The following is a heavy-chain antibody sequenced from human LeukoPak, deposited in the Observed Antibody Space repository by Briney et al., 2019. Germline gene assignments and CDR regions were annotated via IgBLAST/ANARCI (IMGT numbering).Heavy chain of an antibody. CDR2: IIPIFGTA. J-gene: IGHJ3*02. CDR3: ARDHMDEGAFDI. Sequence: SVKVPCKASGGTFSSYAISWVRQAPGQGLEWMGGIIPIFGTANYAQKFQGRVTITADKSTSTAYMELSSLRSEDTAVYYCARDHMDEGAFDIWGQGTMVTVSS. D-gene: IGHD2-2*03. V-gene: IGHV1-69*06. CDR1: GGTFSSYA.